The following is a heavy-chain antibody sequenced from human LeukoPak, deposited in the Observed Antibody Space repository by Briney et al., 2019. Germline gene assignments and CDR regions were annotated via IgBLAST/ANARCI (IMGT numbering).Heavy chain of an antibody. CDR2: IIPIFGTA. Sequence: ASVKVSCKASGGTLSSYAISCVRQAPEAGLEWMGRIIPIFGTADYAQKFQGRVTISTDESTSTAYIGLSRVRSEGTDVCYCERVGCSSGVYNREGFDFWGQGTMVTVSS. CDR1: GGTLSSYA. CDR3: ERVGCSSGVYNREGFDF. V-gene: IGHV1-69*05. D-gene: IGHD6-19*01. J-gene: IGHJ4*02.